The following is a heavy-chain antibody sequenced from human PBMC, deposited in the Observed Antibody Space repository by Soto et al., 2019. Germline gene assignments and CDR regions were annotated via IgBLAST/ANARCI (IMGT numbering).Heavy chain of an antibody. CDR2: INHSGST. J-gene: IGHJ4*02. D-gene: IGHD2-15*01. Sequence: QVQLQQWGAGLLKPSETLYLTCAVYGGSFSGYYWSWIRQPPGKGLEWIGEINHSGSTNYNPSLKSRVTISVAASKNRLSQKMRSVTAAEAAVYYCARGREVRPSMGVRVVYYFDYWGQGTLVTVSS. V-gene: IGHV4-34*01. CDR3: ARGREVRPSMGVRVVYYFDY. CDR1: GGSFSGYY.